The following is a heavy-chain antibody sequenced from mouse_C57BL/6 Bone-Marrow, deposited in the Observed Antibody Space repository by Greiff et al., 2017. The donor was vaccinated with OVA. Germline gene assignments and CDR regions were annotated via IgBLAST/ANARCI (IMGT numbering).Heavy chain of an antibody. J-gene: IGHJ2*01. V-gene: IGHV1-5*01. CDR2: IYPGNSDT. D-gene: IGHD1-1*01. CDR3: TRSPFSTTGRYFDY. CDR1: GYTFTSYW. Sequence: VQLQQSGTVLARPGASVKMSCKTSGYTFTSYWMHWVKQRPGQGLEWIGAIYPGNSDTSYNQKFKGKAKLTAVTSASTAYMELSSLTNEDSAVYYCTRSPFSTTGRYFDYWGQGTTLTVSS.